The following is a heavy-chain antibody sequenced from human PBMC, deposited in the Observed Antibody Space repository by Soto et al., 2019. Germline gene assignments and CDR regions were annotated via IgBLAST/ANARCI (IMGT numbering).Heavy chain of an antibody. V-gene: IGHV4-34*01. D-gene: IGHD6-13*01. CDR1: GGSCSGYY. Sequence: QVQLQQWGAGLLKPSETLSLTCAVYGGSCSGYYWSWIRQPPGKGLEWIGEINHSGSTNYNPSLKGRVTISVDTSKNQFSLKLSSVTAADTAVYYCARVGHSCSWFDYWGQGTLVTGSS. CDR2: INHSGST. J-gene: IGHJ4*02. CDR3: ARVGHSCSWFDY.